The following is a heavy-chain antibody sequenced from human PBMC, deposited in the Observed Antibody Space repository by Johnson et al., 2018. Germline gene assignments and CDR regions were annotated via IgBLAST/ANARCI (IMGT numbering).Heavy chain of an antibody. D-gene: IGHD1-26*01. CDR2: VNQSGSP. CDR3: AKAVGSGYDDRDV. CDR1: GGSLSDTF. Sequence: QVQLQQWGAGLLKPSETLSLTCAVYGGSLSDTFWSWIRQPSGPGLEWIGEVNQSGSPNYNPSLKSRVTISVDASKNQFSLRLSALTAADTAIYYCAKAVGSGYDDRDVGGKGTTVTVSS. V-gene: IGHV4-34*01. J-gene: IGHJ6*03.